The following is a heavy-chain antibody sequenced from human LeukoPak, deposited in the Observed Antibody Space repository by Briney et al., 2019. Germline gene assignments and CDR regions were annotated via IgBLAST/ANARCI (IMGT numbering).Heavy chain of an antibody. J-gene: IGHJ4*02. V-gene: IGHV3-74*01. CDR1: GFTFSNYW. D-gene: IGHD5-18*01. Sequence: GGSLRLSCAASGFTFSNYWMHWVRQAPGKGLVWVSRINSDGSSTSYADSVKGRFTISRDNSKNTLYLQMNGLRAEDTAVYYCAKEARRGYSYGYHSSYFDYWGQGTLVTVSS. CDR2: INSDGSST. CDR3: AKEARRGYSYGYHSSYFDY.